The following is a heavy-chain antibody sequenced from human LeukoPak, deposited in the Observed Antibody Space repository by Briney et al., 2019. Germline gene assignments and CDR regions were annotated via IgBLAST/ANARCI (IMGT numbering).Heavy chain of an antibody. J-gene: IGHJ4*02. D-gene: IGHD5-18*01. CDR2: ISSNGGST. Sequence: PGGSLRLSCSASGFTFSSYAMHWVRQAPGKGLEYVSAISSNGGSTYYADSVKGRFTISRDNSKNTLYLQMNSLRAEDTAVYYCAGYNYGKFDYWGQGTLVTVSS. CDR3: AGYNYGKFDY. V-gene: IGHV3-64*04. CDR1: GFTFSSYA.